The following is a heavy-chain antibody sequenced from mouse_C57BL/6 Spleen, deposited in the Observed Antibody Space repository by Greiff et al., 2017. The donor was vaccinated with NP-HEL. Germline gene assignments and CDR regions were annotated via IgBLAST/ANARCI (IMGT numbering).Heavy chain of an antibody. V-gene: IGHV1-72*01. J-gene: IGHJ2*01. D-gene: IGHD1-1*01. CDR2: IDPNSGGT. CDR3: AREVITTVVATGFDY. Sequence: VQLQQPGAELVKPGASVKLSCKASGYTFTSYWMHWVKQRPGRGLEWIGRIDPNSGGTKYNEKFKSKATLTVDKPSSTAYMQLSSLTSEDSAVYYCAREVITTVVATGFDYWGQGTTLTVSS. CDR1: GYTFTSYW.